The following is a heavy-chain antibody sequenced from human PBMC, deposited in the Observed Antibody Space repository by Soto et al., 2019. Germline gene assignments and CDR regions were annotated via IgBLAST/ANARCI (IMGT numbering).Heavy chain of an antibody. Sequence: QVQLQQWGAGLLKPSETLSLTCAVYGGSFSGYYWSWIRQPPGKGLEWIGEINHSGSTNYNPTVKSRVTMSVDTSTNQFSLKLSSVTAADTAVYYCASSRAGWLDYWYFDLWGRGTLVTVSS. J-gene: IGHJ2*01. CDR1: GGSFSGYY. CDR3: ASSRAGWLDYWYFDL. CDR2: INHSGST. V-gene: IGHV4-34*01. D-gene: IGHD6-19*01.